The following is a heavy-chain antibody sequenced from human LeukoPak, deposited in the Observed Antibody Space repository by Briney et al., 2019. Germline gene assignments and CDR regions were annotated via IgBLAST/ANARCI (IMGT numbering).Heavy chain of an antibody. D-gene: IGHD1-26*01. CDR1: GFTFSSYS. J-gene: IGHJ5*02. V-gene: IGHV3-21*01. CDR2: ISSSSSYI. Sequence: GGSLRLSCAASGFTFSSYSMNWVRHAPGKGLERVSSISSSSSYIYYADSVKGRFTISRDNAQNSLYLHMNSLRAEDTAVYYCARARVGSTNCFDPWGQGTLVTVSS. CDR3: ARARVGSTNCFDP.